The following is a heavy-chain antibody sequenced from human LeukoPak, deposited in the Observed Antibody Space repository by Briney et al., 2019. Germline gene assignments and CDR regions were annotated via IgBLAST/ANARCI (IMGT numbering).Heavy chain of an antibody. J-gene: IGHJ5*02. CDR1: GESFSEYY. CDR3: AFEGPVSGYAFDP. Sequence: SETLSLTCAVYGESFSEYYWSWIRQPPGKGLEWIGQFNHSGGTNYHPSLKTRVTISLDTSKNQVSLKLRSVTAADTAVYYCAFEGPVSGYAFDPWGQGALVAVSS. V-gene: IGHV4-34*01. D-gene: IGHD5-12*01. CDR2: FNHSGGT.